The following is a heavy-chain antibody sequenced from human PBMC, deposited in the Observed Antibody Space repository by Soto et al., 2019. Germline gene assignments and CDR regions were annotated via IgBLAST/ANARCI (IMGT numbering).Heavy chain of an antibody. D-gene: IGHD6-13*01. Sequence: QVQLQESGPGLVKPSQTLSLTCTVSGGSINSGGYCWSWIRQHPGKGLDWIGCISYGGSTAYNPSLKSRVTISVEPSRNQFSLRLSSVSAADTAVYYCSRGICVWGQGALFPVSA. V-gene: IGHV4-31*03. CDR1: GGSINSGGYC. CDR2: ISYGGST. CDR3: SRGICV. J-gene: IGHJ4*02.